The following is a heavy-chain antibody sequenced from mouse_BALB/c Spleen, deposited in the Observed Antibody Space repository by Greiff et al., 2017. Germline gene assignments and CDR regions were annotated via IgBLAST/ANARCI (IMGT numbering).Heavy chain of an antibody. D-gene: IGHD1-1*01. Sequence: VQLQQSGAELVKPGASVKLSCKASGYTFTSYWMHWVKQRPGQGLEWIGEINPSNGRTNYNEKFKSKATLTVDKSSSTAYMQLSSLTSEDSAVYYCARAGITTVWYFDVWGAGTTVTVSS. CDR2: INPSNGRT. CDR1: GYTFTSYW. CDR3: ARAGITTVWYFDV. V-gene: IGHV1S81*02. J-gene: IGHJ1*01.